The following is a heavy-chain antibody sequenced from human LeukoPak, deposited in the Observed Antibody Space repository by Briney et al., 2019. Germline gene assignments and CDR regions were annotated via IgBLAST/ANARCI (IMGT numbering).Heavy chain of an antibody. D-gene: IGHD6-13*01. CDR2: IYSGGST. CDR1: GFTVSSNY. V-gene: IGHV3-66*01. Sequence: PGGSLRLSCAASGFTVSSNYMSWVRQAPGEGLEWVSVIYSGGSTYYADSVKGRFTISRDNSKNTLYLQMNSLRAEDTAVYYCARVVSSSWPLAYYYYMDVWGKGTTVTISS. CDR3: ARVVSSSWPLAYYYYMDV. J-gene: IGHJ6*03.